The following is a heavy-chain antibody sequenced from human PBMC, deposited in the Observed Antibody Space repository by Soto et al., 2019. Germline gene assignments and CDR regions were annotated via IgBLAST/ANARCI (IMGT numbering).Heavy chain of an antibody. V-gene: IGHV4-4*07. D-gene: IGHD4-17*01. CDR1: GASIDTYY. J-gene: IGHJ4*02. Sequence: PSETLSLTCTVSGASIDTYYWTWIRQPAGKGLEWIGLIHTSGSNYYNPSLESRVTMSEDTSKNHVSLKLTSVTAADTAVYYCVGVGYGRGFDFWGQGTQVTVPQ. CDR3: VGVGYGRGFDF. CDR2: IHTSGSN.